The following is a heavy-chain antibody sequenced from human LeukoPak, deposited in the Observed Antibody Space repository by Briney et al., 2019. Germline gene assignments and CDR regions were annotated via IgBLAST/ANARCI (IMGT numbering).Heavy chain of an antibody. CDR3: ARSMVRGVIDPVLDY. CDR1: GGTLSSYA. Sequence: ASVKVSCKASGGTLSSYAISWVRQAPGQGLEWMGWINPNSGGTNYAQKFQGRVTMTRDTSISTAYMELSRLRSDDTAVYYCARSMVRGVIDPVLDYWGQGTLVTVSS. CDR2: INPNSGGT. V-gene: IGHV1-2*02. D-gene: IGHD3-10*01. J-gene: IGHJ4*02.